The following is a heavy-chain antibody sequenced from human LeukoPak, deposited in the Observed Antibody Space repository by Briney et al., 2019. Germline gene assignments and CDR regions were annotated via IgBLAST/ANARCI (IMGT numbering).Heavy chain of an antibody. CDR2: IYYSGST. J-gene: IGHJ4*02. D-gene: IGHD6-13*01. CDR3: ARGPTLPVGLYNSSWSDY. CDR1: GGSISSSSYY. V-gene: IGHV4-39*07. Sequence: SETLSLTCTVSGGSISSSSYYWGWIRQPPGKGLEWIGSIYYSGSTYYNPSLKSRVTISVDTSKNQFSLKLSSVTAADTAVYYCARGPTLPVGLYNSSWSDYWGQGTQVTVSS.